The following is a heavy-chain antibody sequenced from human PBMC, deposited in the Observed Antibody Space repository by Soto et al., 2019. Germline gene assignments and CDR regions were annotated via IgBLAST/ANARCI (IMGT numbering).Heavy chain of an antibody. Sequence: QVQLQESGPGLVKPSQTLSLTCTVSGGSISSGGYYCSWIRQHPGKGLEWIGYIYYSGSTYYNPSLKSRVSRSVDTSKNQFSLKLSSVTAADTAVYYCALRLGDPGRLYFDYWGQGTLVTVSS. CDR2: IYYSGST. CDR1: GGSISSGGYY. CDR3: ALRLGDPGRLYFDY. V-gene: IGHV4-31*03. J-gene: IGHJ4*02. D-gene: IGHD3-16*01.